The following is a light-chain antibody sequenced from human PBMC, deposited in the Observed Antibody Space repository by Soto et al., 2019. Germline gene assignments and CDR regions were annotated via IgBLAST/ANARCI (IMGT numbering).Light chain of an antibody. CDR1: SSDVGGYEY. CDR2: HVG. V-gene: IGLV2-11*01. Sequence: QSALTQPRSVSGSPGQSVTISCSGTSSDVGGYEYVSWYQQHPGKAPRLLIYHVGQRPSGVPDRFSGSKSGTTASLTISGLQADDEADYYCQSYDSSLGGSVIFGGGTKLTVL. CDR3: QSYDSSLGGSVI. J-gene: IGLJ2*01.